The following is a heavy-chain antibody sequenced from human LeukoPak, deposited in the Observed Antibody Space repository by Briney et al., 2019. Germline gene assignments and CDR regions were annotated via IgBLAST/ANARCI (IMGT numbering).Heavy chain of an antibody. V-gene: IGHV3-64D*06. D-gene: IGHD1-1*01. CDR2: ISPNGDNT. CDR1: GFIFSAYA. CDR3: VPKGNEGY. J-gene: IGHJ4*02. Sequence: PGGSLRLSCSASGFIFSAYAMHWVRQAPGKGLEYVSAISPNGDNTYYADSVRGRFSISRDNTKNTLYLQMNSLRPEDTAVYYCVPKGNEGYWGQGTLVTVSS.